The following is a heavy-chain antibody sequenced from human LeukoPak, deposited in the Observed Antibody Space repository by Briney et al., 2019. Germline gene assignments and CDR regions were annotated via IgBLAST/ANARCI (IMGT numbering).Heavy chain of an antibody. V-gene: IGHV4-39*01. J-gene: IGHJ4*02. CDR3: ARHDYDSSGHRRDYYFDY. Sequence: SETLSITCTVSGGSIIGSTYYWGWIRLPPGKGLEWIVSVIHSGTTYYNPSLRSRVIVSIDTSKKQFSLRLSSVTAADTAVYYCARHDYDSSGHRRDYYFDYWSQGTLVTVSS. CDR1: GGSIIGSTYY. D-gene: IGHD3-22*01. CDR2: VIHSGTT.